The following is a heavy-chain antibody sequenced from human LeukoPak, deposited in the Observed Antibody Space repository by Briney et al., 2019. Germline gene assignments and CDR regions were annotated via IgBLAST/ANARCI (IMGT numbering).Heavy chain of an antibody. J-gene: IGHJ5*02. CDR1: GLTVSSNY. Sequence: GGSLRLSCAASGLTVSSNYMSWGRQAPGKGLEWVSVIYRGGPTYYADSVKGRFTISRDNSKDTLYLQMNSLRAEDTAVYYCARDSYVDSEAVRWFDPWGQGTLVTVSS. CDR2: IYRGGPT. CDR3: ARDSYVDSEAVRWFDP. D-gene: IGHD4-17*01. V-gene: IGHV3-66*01.